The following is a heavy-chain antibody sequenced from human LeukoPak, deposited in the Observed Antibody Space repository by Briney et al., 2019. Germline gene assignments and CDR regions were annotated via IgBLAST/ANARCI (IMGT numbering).Heavy chain of an antibody. CDR1: GFTFSSYG. D-gene: IGHD3-3*01. CDR3: AKDLSGYDFWSGYATPYYYYGMDV. CDR2: ISYDGSNK. V-gene: IGHV3-30*18. Sequence: GGSPRLSCAASGFTFSSYGMHWVRQAPGKGLEWVAVISYDGSNKYYADSVKGRFTISRDNSKNTLYLQMNSLRAEDTAVYYCAKDLSGYDFWSGYATPYYYYGMDVWGQGTTVTVSS. J-gene: IGHJ6*02.